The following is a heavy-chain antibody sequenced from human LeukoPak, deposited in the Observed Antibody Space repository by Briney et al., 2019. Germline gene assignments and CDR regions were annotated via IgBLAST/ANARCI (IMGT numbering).Heavy chain of an antibody. CDR3: ARGDSGSYYRGPDNWFDP. J-gene: IGHJ5*02. V-gene: IGHV3-13*01. D-gene: IGHD1-26*01. Sequence: GGSLRLSCAASGFTFSSYDMHCVRQATGKGLEWVSAIGTAGDTYYPGSVKGRFTISRENAKNSLYLQMNSLRAGDTAVYYCARGDSGSYYRGPDNWFDPWGQGTLVTVSS. CDR1: GFTFSSYD. CDR2: IGTAGDT.